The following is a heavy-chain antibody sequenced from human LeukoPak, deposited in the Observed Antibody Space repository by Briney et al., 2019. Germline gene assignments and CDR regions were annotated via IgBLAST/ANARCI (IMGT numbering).Heavy chain of an antibody. Sequence: PSETLSLTCTVSGGSISSYYWSWIRQPAGKGLEWIGRIYTSGSTNYNPSLKSRATMSVDTSKNQFSLKLSSVTAADTAVYYCARDLNDYYDSSGYYYPDAFDIWGQGTMVTVSS. CDR3: ARDLNDYYDSSGYYYPDAFDI. D-gene: IGHD3-22*01. CDR2: IYTSGST. J-gene: IGHJ3*02. V-gene: IGHV4-4*07. CDR1: GGSISSYY.